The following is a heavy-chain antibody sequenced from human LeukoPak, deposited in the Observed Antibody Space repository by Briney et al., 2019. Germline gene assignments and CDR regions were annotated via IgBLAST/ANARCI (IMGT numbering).Heavy chain of an antibody. CDR3: AREMGYYDSSGLDY. Sequence: SETLSLTCTVSGGSISNYYWSWIRQPPGKGLEWIGYIYYSGSTNYNPSLKSRVTISVDTSKNQFSLKLSSVTAADTAVYYCAREMGYYDSSGLDYWGQGTLVTVSS. V-gene: IGHV4-59*01. CDR1: GGSISNYY. CDR2: IYYSGST. J-gene: IGHJ4*02. D-gene: IGHD3-22*01.